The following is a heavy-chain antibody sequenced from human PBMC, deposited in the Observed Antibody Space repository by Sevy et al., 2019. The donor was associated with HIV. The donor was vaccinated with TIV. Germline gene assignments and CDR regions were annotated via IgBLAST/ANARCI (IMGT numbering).Heavy chain of an antibody. D-gene: IGHD3-3*01. J-gene: IGHJ4*02. CDR3: ARGSGDFWSRYHYFDY. V-gene: IGHV3-7*03. CDR1: GFTFSSYW. Sequence: GGSLRLSCAASGFTFSSYWMSWVRQAPGKGLEWVANIKQDGSEKYDVDSVKGRFTISRDNAKNSLYLQMNSLRAEDTAVYYCARGSGDFWSRYHYFDYWGQGTLVTVSS. CDR2: IKQDGSEK.